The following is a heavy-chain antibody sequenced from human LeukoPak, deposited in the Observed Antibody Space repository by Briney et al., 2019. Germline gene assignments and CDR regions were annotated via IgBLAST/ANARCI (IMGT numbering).Heavy chain of an antibody. J-gene: IGHJ6*03. D-gene: IGHD2-8*01. V-gene: IGHV4-34*01. CDR1: GGSFSGYY. CDR2: INHSGST. Sequence: SETLSLTCAVYGGSFSGYYWSWIRQPPGKGLEWIGEINHSGSTNYNPSLKSRVTISVDTSKNQFSLKLSSVTAADTAVYYCARPPRYVMGPRYYMDVWGKGTTVTISS. CDR3: ARPPRYVMGPRYYMDV.